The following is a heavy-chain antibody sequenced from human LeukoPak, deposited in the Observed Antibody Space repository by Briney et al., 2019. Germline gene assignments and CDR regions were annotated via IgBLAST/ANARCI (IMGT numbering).Heavy chain of an antibody. CDR3: ANSIRAIVVVPAAIC. D-gene: IGHD2-2*01. V-gene: IGHV3-23*01. Sequence: PGGSLRLSCAASGFTFSSYAMSWVRQAPGKGLEWVSAISGSGGSTYYADSVKGRFTISRDNSKNTLYLQMNSLRAEDTAVYYCANSIRAIVVVPAAICWGQGTLVTVSS. CDR1: GFTFSSYA. J-gene: IGHJ4*02. CDR2: ISGSGGST.